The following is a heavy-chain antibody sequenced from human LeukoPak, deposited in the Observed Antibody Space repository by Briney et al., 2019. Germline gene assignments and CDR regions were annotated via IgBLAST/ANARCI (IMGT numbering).Heavy chain of an antibody. J-gene: IGHJ4*02. D-gene: IGHD3-3*01. CDR1: GGSISSGGYY. CDR3: ARVTSASGVVLDY. CDR2: IYYSGST. Sequence: SQTLSLTCTVSGGSISSGGYYWSWIRQHPGKGLEWIGYIYYSGSTYYNPSLKSRVTISVDTSKNQFSLKLSSVTAADTAVYYGARVTSASGVVLDYWGQGTLVTVSS. V-gene: IGHV4-31*03.